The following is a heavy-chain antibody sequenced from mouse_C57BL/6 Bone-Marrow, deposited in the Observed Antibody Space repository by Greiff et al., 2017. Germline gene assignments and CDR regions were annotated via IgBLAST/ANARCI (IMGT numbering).Heavy chain of an antibody. J-gene: IGHJ1*03. CDR2: IDPENGDT. V-gene: IGHV14-4*01. CDR1: GFNIKDDY. CDR3: TTLCNYWDFDV. Sequence: VQLKESGAELVRPGASVKLSCTASGFNIKDDYMHWVKQRPEQGLEWIGWIDPENGDTEYASKFQGKATITADTSSNTAYLQLSSLTSEDTAVYYCTTLCNYWDFDVWGTGTTVTVSS.